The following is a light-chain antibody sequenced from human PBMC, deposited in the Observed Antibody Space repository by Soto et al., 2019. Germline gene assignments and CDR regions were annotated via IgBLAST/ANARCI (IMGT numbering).Light chain of an antibody. Sequence: EIVLTQSPSILSLSPGERATLSCRASQTVSGNYLAWYQHKPCQSPRLLIYGSSDRATDIPDRFSGSGSGTDFTLTINRVEPEDYAVYYCQQDDSSPPYTFGQGTTLEI. CDR2: GSS. CDR3: QQDDSSPPYT. V-gene: IGKV3-20*01. J-gene: IGKJ2*01. CDR1: QTVSGNY.